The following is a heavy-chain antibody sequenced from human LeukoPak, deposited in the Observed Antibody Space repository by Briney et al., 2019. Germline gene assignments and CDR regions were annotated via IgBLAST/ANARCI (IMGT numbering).Heavy chain of an antibody. V-gene: IGHV3-23*01. CDR1: GFTFSSYG. D-gene: IGHD3-10*01. J-gene: IGHJ6*03. Sequence: GGSLRLSCAASGFTFSSYGMSWVRQAPGMGLEWVSGISGSGDNTYYADSVKGRFTMSRDNSKNTLYLRVNSLSAEDTALYYCAKDLTEFVDPGYGYMDVWGKGTTVTISS. CDR3: AKDLTEFVDPGYGYMDV. CDR2: ISGSGDNT.